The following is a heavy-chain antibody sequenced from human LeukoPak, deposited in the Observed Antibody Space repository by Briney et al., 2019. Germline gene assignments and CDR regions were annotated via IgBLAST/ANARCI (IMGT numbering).Heavy chain of an antibody. V-gene: IGHV3-23*01. J-gene: IGHJ3*02. CDR3: ATTLYCGGDCYSPTVDAFDI. CDR2: ISGSGGST. D-gene: IGHD2-21*02. Sequence: GGSLRLSCAASGFTFSSYAMSWVRQAPGKGLEWVSAISGSGGSTYYADSVKGRFTISRDNSKNTLYLQMNSLRAEDTAVYYCATTLYCGGDCYSPTVDAFDIWGQGTMVTVSS. CDR1: GFTFSSYA.